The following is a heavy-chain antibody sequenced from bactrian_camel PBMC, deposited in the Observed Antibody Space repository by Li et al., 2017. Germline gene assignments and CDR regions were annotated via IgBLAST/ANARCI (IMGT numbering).Heavy chain of an antibody. CDR1: GYRYASYC. Sequence: HVQLVESGGGSVQAGGSLRLSCEASGYRYASYCMAWVRQAPGVGLEWVSGISTGAGNTFYADSAKGRFTISRDNAKNTLYLQMNSLKTEDTGVYYCAATDGWVPSSLGQGTQVTVS. J-gene: IGHJ4*01. D-gene: IGHD5*01. CDR2: ISTGAGNT. V-gene: IGHV3S1*01.